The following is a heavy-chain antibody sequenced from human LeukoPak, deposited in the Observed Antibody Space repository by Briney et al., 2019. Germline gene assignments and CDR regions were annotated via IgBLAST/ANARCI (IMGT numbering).Heavy chain of an antibody. J-gene: IGHJ4*02. CDR3: AKDSPYGGSFYYIDY. D-gene: IGHD2/OR15-2a*01. CDR2: ISGSGANI. CDR1: ELTLSSYT. V-gene: IGHV3-23*01. Sequence: GGCLRLSCAVSELTLSSYTLSWVRQAPWKGLEWVLGISGSGANIYYADSVKGRFTISRDNFKNTLYLQMNSLRAEDTAVYYCAKDSPYGGSFYYIDYWGQGTLVTVSS.